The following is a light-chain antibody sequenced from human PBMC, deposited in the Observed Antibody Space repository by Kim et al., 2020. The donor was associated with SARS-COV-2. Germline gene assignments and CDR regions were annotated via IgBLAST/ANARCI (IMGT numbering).Light chain of an antibody. V-gene: IGKV1-39*01. Sequence: DIQMTQSPSSLSASVGDRVTITCRTSQSISSHLNWYQQKPGRAPKLLISAASTLQGGVPSRFSGSGSETDFTLTISSLQPEDFATYFCKKNYIPPSTFGPGTKGDIK. CDR1: QSISSH. CDR3: KKNYIPPST. CDR2: AAS. J-gene: IGKJ3*01.